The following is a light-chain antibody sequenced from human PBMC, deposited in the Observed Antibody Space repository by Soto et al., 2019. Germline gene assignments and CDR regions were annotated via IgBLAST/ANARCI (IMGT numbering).Light chain of an antibody. Sequence: EIVMTQSPATLSVSPWGRATLSCRASQSISDTLAWYQQQPGQAPRLLIYSASRRATGFPARFSGSGSGTDFTLTIDSLQSDDFAVYLCQQYGSSPPWTFGQGTKVDIK. CDR2: SAS. CDR1: QSISDT. J-gene: IGKJ1*01. CDR3: QQYGSSPPWT. V-gene: IGKV3-15*01.